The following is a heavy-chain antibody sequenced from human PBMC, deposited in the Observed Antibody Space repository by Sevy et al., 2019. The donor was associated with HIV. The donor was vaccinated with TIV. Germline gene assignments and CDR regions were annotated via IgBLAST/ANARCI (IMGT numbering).Heavy chain of an antibody. Sequence: SETLSLTCSVSDDSINSYYWSWIRQPPGKGLQWIGYIYNNIGSTSYNPSLTSRVTISVDTSKNQFSLKLTSVTAADTAVYCCARGAVVIGTAATPVLDFWGQGSLVTVSS. V-gene: IGHV4-59*08. D-gene: IGHD6-13*01. CDR2: IYNNIGST. J-gene: IGHJ4*02. CDR3: ARGAVVIGTAATPVLDF. CDR1: DDSINSYY.